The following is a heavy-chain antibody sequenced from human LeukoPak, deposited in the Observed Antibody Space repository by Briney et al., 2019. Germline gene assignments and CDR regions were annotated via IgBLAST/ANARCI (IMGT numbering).Heavy chain of an antibody. CDR2: ISYSGST. CDR3: ARVKSYYDSSGYYLRGYYFDY. Sequence: SETLSLTCTVSGGSISNYYWSWIRQPPGKELEWIGDISYSGSTTYKPSLISRVTISVDTSKNQFSLKLNSVTAADTAVYYCARVKSYYDSSGYYLRGYYFDYWGQGTLVTVSS. V-gene: IGHV4-59*01. D-gene: IGHD3-22*01. CDR1: GGSISNYY. J-gene: IGHJ4*02.